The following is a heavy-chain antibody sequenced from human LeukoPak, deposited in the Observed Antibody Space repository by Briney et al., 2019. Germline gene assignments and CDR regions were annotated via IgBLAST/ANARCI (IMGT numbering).Heavy chain of an antibody. V-gene: IGHV3-30-3*01. D-gene: IGHD4-11*01. CDR2: ISYDGSNK. Sequence: GGSLRLSCAASGFTFSSYAMHWVRQAPGKGLEWVAVISYDGSNKYYADSVKGRFTISRGNAKNSLYLQMNSLRAEDTAVYYCARDSGSNYVSHWGQGTLVTVSS. J-gene: IGHJ4*02. CDR3: ARDSGSNYVSH. CDR1: GFTFSSYA.